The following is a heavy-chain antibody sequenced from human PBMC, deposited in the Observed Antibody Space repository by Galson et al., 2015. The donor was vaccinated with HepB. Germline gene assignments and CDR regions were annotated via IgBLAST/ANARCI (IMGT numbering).Heavy chain of an antibody. J-gene: IGHJ3*02. CDR3: ARGRSEAQAFDI. Sequence: CAISGDSVSSKSAAWSWFRQSPSRGLEWLGRTFYRSKWTNDYAPSVKSRITINSDTSKNHISLQLKSVSPDDTAVYYCARGRSEAQAFDIWGQGTTVTVSS. D-gene: IGHD2-15*01. V-gene: IGHV6-1*01. CDR1: GDSVSSKSAA. CDR2: TFYRSKWTN.